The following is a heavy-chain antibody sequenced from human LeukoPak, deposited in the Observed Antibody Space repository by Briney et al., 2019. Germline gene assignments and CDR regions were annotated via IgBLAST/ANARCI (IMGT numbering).Heavy chain of an antibody. J-gene: IGHJ5*02. CDR2: IYTSGST. V-gene: IGHV4-4*07. CDR3: ARDVSLWFGEFNNWFDP. CDR1: GGSISSYY. D-gene: IGHD3-10*01. Sequence: PSETLSLTCTVSGGSISSYYWSWIRQPAGKGLEWIGRIYTSGSTNYNLSLKSRVTMSVDTSKNQFSLKLSSVTAADTAVYYCARDVSLWFGEFNNWFDPSGQGTLVTVSS.